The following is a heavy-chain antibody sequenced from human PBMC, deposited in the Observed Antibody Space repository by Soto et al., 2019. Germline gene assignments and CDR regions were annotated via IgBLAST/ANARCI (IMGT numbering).Heavy chain of an antibody. CDR1: GFTFSTYA. CDR3: AGDRVRYYDTSGYFYY. CDR2: ISYDGRKK. V-gene: IGHV3-30*04. J-gene: IGHJ4*02. D-gene: IGHD3-22*01. Sequence: QVQLVESGGGVVQPGRSLRLSCAASGFTFSTYAMHWVRQAPGKGLEWVAIISYDGRKKYYADSVKGRLTISRDNSKNTLYLQMNSLRAEDTAVYYCAGDRVRYYDTSGYFYYWGQGTLVTVSS.